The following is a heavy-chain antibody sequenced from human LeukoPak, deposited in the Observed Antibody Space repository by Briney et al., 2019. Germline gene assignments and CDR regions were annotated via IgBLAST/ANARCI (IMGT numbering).Heavy chain of an antibody. CDR2: LNPNGGGT. V-gene: IGHV1-2*02. D-gene: IGHD4-11*01. Sequence: ASVEVSCKASGYTFSGYYIHWVRQAPGQGLEWMGWLNPNGGGTNYARKFQGRVTMTRATSTTPAYMEFSSLTSDDTAVYHCARGLPGGFDPWGQGTLVTVSS. CDR3: ARGLPGGFDP. CDR1: GYTFSGYY. J-gene: IGHJ5*02.